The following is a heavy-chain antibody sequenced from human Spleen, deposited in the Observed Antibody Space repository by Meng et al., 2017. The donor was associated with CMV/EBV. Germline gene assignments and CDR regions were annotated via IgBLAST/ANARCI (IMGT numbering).Heavy chain of an antibody. Sequence: GESLKISCAASGFTFSTHDMHWVRQAPGKGLEWVAVITYDGSNTFYADSVKGRFTIFRDNSGNTLYLQMDNLRAEDTAVYYCARASSGWYGNWGQGTLVTVSS. CDR2: ITYDGSNT. J-gene: IGHJ4*02. CDR3: ARASSGWYGN. V-gene: IGHV3-30*14. CDR1: GFTFSTHD. D-gene: IGHD6-19*01.